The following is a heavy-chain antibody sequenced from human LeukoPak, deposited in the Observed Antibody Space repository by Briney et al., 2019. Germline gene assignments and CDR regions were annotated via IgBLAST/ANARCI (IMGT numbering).Heavy chain of an antibody. CDR3: VKDPRDTYGTNWFVS. Sequence: GGSLRLSCVASGFSFGYYAMSWVRQAPGKGLQWVSQISGTGGATWYAGFARDRFTISRDNSKKTLYLQMSGLRVEDTAMYYCVKDPRDTYGTNWFVSWGQGTLLIVSS. CDR1: GFSFGYYA. D-gene: IGHD2-21*01. CDR2: ISGTGGAT. J-gene: IGHJ5*01. V-gene: IGHV3-23*01.